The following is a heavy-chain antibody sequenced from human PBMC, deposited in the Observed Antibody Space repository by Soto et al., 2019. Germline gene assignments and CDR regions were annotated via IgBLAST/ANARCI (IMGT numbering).Heavy chain of an antibody. D-gene: IGHD6-6*01. CDR1: GGSIYSSGYY. V-gene: IGHV4-31*03. J-gene: IGHJ4*02. Sequence: QVQLQESGPGLVKPSQTLSLTCTVSGGSIYSSGYYWSWIRQHPGTGLEWIGYIYYSGRTYYNPSLKSRVTISLDTSKKQFSLKLSSVTAADTAVYYCARTYTSSPYFDYWGQGTLVTVSS. CDR2: IYYSGRT. CDR3: ARTYTSSPYFDY.